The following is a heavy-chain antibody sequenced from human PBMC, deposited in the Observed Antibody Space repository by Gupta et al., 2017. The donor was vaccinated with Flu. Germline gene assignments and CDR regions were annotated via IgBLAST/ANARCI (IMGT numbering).Heavy chain of an antibody. J-gene: IGHJ4*02. CDR2: INPNSGGT. D-gene: IGHD2-2*01. Sequence: QGLEWMGRINPNSGGTNYAQKFQGRVTMTRDTSISTAYMELSRLRSDDTAVYYCARFQGVCSSTSCPYYFDYWGQGTLVTVSS. CDR3: ARFQGVCSSTSCPYYFDY. V-gene: IGHV1-2*06.